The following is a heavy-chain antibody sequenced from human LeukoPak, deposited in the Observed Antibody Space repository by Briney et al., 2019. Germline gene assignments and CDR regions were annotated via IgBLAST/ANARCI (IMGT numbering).Heavy chain of an antibody. D-gene: IGHD6-13*01. Sequence: GRSLRLSFAASGFTFISFWMSRVRQSSGKGLEWVSAISGSGGSTYYADCVKGRFTISRDNSKNTLYLQMNSLRAEDTAVYYCGRGDSSSWYNYFDYWGQGTLVTVSP. V-gene: IGHV3-23*01. J-gene: IGHJ4*02. CDR3: GRGDSSSWYNYFDY. CDR2: ISGSGGST. CDR1: GFTFISFW.